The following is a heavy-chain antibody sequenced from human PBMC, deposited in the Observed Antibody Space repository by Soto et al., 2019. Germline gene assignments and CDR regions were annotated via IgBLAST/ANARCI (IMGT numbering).Heavy chain of an antibody. CDR3: ARDLSDSSGWYGSGSFFDY. CDR1: GYTFTSYA. D-gene: IGHD6-19*01. CDR2: INAGNGNT. J-gene: IGHJ4*02. V-gene: IGHV1-3*01. Sequence: QVQLVQSGAEVKKPGASVKVSCKASGYTFTSYAMHWVRQAPGQRLEWMGWINAGNGNTKYSQKFQGRVTITRDTSASTAYMELSRLRSEDTAVYYCARDLSDSSGWYGSGSFFDYWGQGTLVTVSS.